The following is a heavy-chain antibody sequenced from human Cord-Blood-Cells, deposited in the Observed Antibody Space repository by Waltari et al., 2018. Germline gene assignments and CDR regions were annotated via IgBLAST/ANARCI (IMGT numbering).Heavy chain of an antibody. V-gene: IGHV1-69*01. CDR3: ASYYYGSGSYYGPYYYYGMDI. CDR1: GDTSSGYA. D-gene: IGHD3-10*01. J-gene: IGHJ6*02. CDR2: IIPIFGTA. Sequence: QVQLVQSGAEVKKPGPSVTVYCKASGDTSSGYARRWVRLAPGQGLEWMGGIIPIFGTANYAQKFQGRVTITADESTSTAYMELSSLRSEDTAVYYCASYYYGSGSYYGPYYYYGMDIWGQGTTVTVSS.